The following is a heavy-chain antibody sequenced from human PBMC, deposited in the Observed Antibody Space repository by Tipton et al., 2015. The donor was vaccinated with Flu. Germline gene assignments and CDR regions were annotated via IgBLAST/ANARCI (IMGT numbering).Heavy chain of an antibody. J-gene: IGHJ5*02. V-gene: IGHV6-1*01. CDR2: TYQRSMWHH. CDR3: ARGSGSGPKGWFAP. D-gene: IGHD3-10*01. CDR1: GDSVSSNGAT. Sequence: LVKPTQTLSLTCVISGDSVSSNGATWNWIRQSPSRGLEWLGKTYQRSMWHHIYAVSEKGRISITPDTSKNQFSLQLNSVTPEDTAVYYFARGSGSGPKGWFAPWGQGTLVTVSS.